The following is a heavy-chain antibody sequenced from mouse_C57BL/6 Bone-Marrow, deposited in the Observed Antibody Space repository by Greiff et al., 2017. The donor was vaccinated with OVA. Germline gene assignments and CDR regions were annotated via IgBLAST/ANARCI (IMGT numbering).Heavy chain of an antibody. D-gene: IGHD3-3*01. CDR2: IYPGDGDT. Sequence: VQLQQSGPELVKPGTSVKISCKASGYAFSSSWMNWVKQRPGKGLEWIGRIYPGDGDTNYNGKFKGKATLTADKSSSTAYMKLSSLTSEDSAVDFCGRHRDVCCTSYLDCWGQGTTLTVSS. CDR1: GYAFSSSW. J-gene: IGHJ2*01. V-gene: IGHV1-82*01. CDR3: GRHRDVCCTSYLDC.